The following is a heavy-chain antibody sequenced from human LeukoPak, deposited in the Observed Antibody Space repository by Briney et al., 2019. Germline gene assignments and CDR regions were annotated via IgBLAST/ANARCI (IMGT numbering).Heavy chain of an antibody. CDR1: GFTFSNYA. CDR3: AKEMSPGYGGTFAY. Sequence: GGSLRLSCAASGFTFSNYAMSWVRQAPGKGLEWVSTISGSNSTYYADSVKGRFTISRDNSKNTLSLQMNSLRVEDTAVYYCAKEMSPGYGGTFAYWAREPLVTVPS. CDR2: ISGSNST. V-gene: IGHV3-23*01. D-gene: IGHD1-26*01. J-gene: IGHJ4*02.